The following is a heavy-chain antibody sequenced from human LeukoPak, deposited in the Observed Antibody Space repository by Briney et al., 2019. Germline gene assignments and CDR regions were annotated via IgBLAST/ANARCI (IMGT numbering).Heavy chain of an antibody. J-gene: IGHJ5*02. CDR3: ARDYGDYANWFDP. Sequence: TGGSLRLSCAASGFTFSNYWMHWVRQAPGKGLVWVSRIKSDGSSTTYADSVKGRFTISRDNAKKTLYLQMNSLRVEDTAVYYCARDYGDYANWFDPWGQGTLVTVSS. CDR2: IKSDGSST. V-gene: IGHV3-74*01. D-gene: IGHD4-17*01. CDR1: GFTFSNYW.